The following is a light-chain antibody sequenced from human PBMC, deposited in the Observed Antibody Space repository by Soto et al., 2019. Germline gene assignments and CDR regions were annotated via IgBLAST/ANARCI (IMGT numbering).Light chain of an antibody. V-gene: IGKV3-20*01. Sequence: EIVLTQSPGTLSLSPGERATLSCRASQSVSSSDLAWYQQKPGQAPRLLIYGASSRATGIPDRFSGSGSGTDFTLTISRLEPEDFAVYYCQQYGSSPFTFGPGTNLDIK. CDR1: QSVSSSD. J-gene: IGKJ3*01. CDR2: GAS. CDR3: QQYGSSPFT.